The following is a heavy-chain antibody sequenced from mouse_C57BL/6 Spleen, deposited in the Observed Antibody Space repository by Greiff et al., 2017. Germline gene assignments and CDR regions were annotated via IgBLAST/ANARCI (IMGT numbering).Heavy chain of an antibody. CDR1: GYTFTDYY. CDR3: ASCLYYDYVGDYFDY. Sequence: VQLQQSGPELVKPGASVKLSCKASGYTFTDYYMNWVKQSHGKSLEWIGDINPNNGGTSYNQKFKGKATLTVDKSSSTAYMELRSLTSEDSAVYYGASCLYYDYVGDYFDYWGQGTTLTVSS. D-gene: IGHD2-4*01. CDR2: INPNNGGT. V-gene: IGHV1-26*01. J-gene: IGHJ2*01.